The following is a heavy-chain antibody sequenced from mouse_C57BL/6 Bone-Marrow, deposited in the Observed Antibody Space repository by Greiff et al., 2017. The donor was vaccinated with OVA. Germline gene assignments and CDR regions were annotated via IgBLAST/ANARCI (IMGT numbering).Heavy chain of an antibody. CDR3: ARKRDGYLPYWYFDV. Sequence: VQLQQPGAELVRPGSSVKLSCKASGYTFTSYWMHWVKQRPIQGLEWIGNIDPSDSETHYNQKFKDKATLTVDKSSSTAYMQLSSLTSEDSAVYYCARKRDGYLPYWYFDVWGTGTTVTVSS. V-gene: IGHV1-52*01. CDR1: GYTFTSYW. J-gene: IGHJ1*03. CDR2: IDPSDSET. D-gene: IGHD2-3*01.